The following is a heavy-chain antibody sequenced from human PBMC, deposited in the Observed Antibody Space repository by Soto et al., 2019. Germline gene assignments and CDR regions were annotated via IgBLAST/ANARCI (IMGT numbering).Heavy chain of an antibody. CDR3: ARGGVNTAMAY. CDR1: GGSFSGYY. V-gene: IGHV4-34*01. D-gene: IGHD5-18*01. CDR2: IKHSGST. Sequence: SETLSLTCAVYGGSFSGYYWSWIRQPPGKGLEWIGEIKHSGSTNYNPSLKSRVTISVDTSKNQFSLKLSSVTAADTAVYYCARGGVNTAMAYWGQGTLVTVSS. J-gene: IGHJ4*02.